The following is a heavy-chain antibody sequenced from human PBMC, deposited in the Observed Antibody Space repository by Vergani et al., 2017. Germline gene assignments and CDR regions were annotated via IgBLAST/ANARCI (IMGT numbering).Heavy chain of an antibody. J-gene: IGHJ5*02. CDR3: AKDEGFSNWFDP. CDR1: GFTFDDYA. Sequence: EVQLVESGGGLVQPGRSLRLSCAASGFTFDDYAMHWVRQAPGKGLEWVSGISWNSGSIGYADSVKGRFTISRDNAKNSLYLQMNSLRAEDTAVYYCAKDEGFSNWFDPWGQGTLVTVSS. CDR2: ISWNSGSI. V-gene: IGHV3-9*01.